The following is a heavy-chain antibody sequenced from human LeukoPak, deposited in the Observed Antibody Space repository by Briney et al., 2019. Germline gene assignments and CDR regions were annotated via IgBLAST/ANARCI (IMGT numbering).Heavy chain of an antibody. J-gene: IGHJ6*02. CDR3: ARDIAVAGTFMYYYGMDV. D-gene: IGHD6-19*01. Sequence: GGSLRLSCAASGFTYTSYSMNWVRQAPGKGLEWVSTISGGGGSTYYADSVKGRFTISRDNAKNSLYLQMNSLRAEDTAVYYCARDIAVAGTFMYYYGMDVWGQGTTVTVSS. V-gene: IGHV3-21*01. CDR1: GFTYTSYS. CDR2: ISGGGGST.